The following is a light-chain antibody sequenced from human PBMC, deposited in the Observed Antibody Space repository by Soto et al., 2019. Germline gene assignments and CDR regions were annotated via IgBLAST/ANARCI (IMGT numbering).Light chain of an antibody. V-gene: IGLV4-69*01. CDR2: LNSDGSH. CDR3: QTWGTGIQVV. Sequence: QAVVTQSPSASASLGASVKLTCTLSSGHSSYAVAWHQQQPEKGPRYLMKLNSDGSHSKGDGIPDRFSASSSGAERYLTIASHQSEDEADYYCQTWGTGIQVVFGGGTKLTVL. CDR1: SGHSSYA. J-gene: IGLJ2*01.